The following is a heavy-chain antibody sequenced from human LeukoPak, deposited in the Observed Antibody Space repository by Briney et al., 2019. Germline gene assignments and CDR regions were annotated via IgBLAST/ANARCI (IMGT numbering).Heavy chain of an antibody. V-gene: IGHV4-59*01. CDR1: GGSISGYY. D-gene: IGHD3-3*01. CDR2: IYYSGST. J-gene: IGHJ5*02. CDR3: ARDPRSGWFDP. Sequence: SETLSLTCTVSGGSISGYYWSWIRQPPGKGLEWIGYIYYSGSTNYNPSLKSRVTISVDTSKNQFSLKLSSVTAADTAVYYCARDPRSGWFDPWGQGTLVTVSS.